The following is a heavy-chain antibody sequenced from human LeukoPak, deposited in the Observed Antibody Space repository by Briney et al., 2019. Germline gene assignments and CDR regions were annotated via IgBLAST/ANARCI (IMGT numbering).Heavy chain of an antibody. CDR3: ARDDYGDESAEYFQH. Sequence: ASVKVSCKASGYTFTSYGISWVRQAPGQGLEWMGWISAYNGNTNYAQKLQGRVTMTTDTSTSTAYMELRSLRSDDTAVYYCARDDYGDESAEYFQHRGQGTLVTVSS. CDR1: GYTFTSYG. V-gene: IGHV1-18*01. J-gene: IGHJ1*01. CDR2: ISAYNGNT. D-gene: IGHD4-17*01.